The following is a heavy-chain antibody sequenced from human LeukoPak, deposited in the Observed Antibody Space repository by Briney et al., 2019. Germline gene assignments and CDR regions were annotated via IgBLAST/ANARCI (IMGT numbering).Heavy chain of an antibody. CDR2: IIPIFGTA. V-gene: IGHV1-69*05. CDR1: GGTFSSYA. Sequence: SVKVSCKASGGTFSSYAISWVRQAPGQGLEWMGGIIPIFGTANYAQKFQGRVTITTDESTSTAYMELSSLRSEDTAVYYCAREGYYDSSGYYSYLQHWGQGTLVTVSS. D-gene: IGHD3-22*01. CDR3: AREGYYDSSGYYSYLQH. J-gene: IGHJ1*01.